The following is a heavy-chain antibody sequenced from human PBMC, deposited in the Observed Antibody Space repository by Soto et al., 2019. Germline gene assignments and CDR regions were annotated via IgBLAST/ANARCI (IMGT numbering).Heavy chain of an antibody. CDR2: ISWNSGSI. D-gene: IGHD3-10*01. Sequence: EVQVVESGGGLVQPGRSLRLSCAASGFTFNDYAMHWVRQAPGKGLEWVSKISWNSGSIGYAESVKGRFTISRDNAKNFQYLQRNSLRVEDTALYYCAKDRGLRYFGSGSSFDYWGQGTLVTVSS. V-gene: IGHV3-9*01. CDR3: AKDRGLRYFGSGSSFDY. J-gene: IGHJ4*02. CDR1: GFTFNDYA.